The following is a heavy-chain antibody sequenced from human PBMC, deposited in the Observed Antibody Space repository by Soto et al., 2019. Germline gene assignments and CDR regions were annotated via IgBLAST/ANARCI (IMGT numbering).Heavy chain of an antibody. CDR3: ARDDDYYGSGSYFDY. V-gene: IGHV3-30-3*01. Sequence: PGGSLRLSCAASGFTFSSYAMHWVRQAPGKGLEWVAVISYDGSNKYYADSVKGRFTISRGNSKNTLYLQMNSLRAEDTAVYYCARDDDYYGSGSYFDYWGQGTLVTVSS. D-gene: IGHD3-10*01. J-gene: IGHJ4*02. CDR1: GFTFSSYA. CDR2: ISYDGSNK.